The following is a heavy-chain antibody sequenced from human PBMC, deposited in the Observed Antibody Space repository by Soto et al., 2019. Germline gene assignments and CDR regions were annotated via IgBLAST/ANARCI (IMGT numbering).Heavy chain of an antibody. CDR3: ARVPMVVPDAIRRRYGMDV. CDR1: GGSFSGYY. Sequence: SETLSLTCAVYGGSFSGYYWSWIRQPPGKGLEWIGEINHSVSTNYNPSLKSRVTISVDTSKNQFSLKLSSVTAADTAVYYCARVPMVVPDAIRRRYGMDVWGQGTRVTVSS. CDR2: INHSVST. D-gene: IGHD2-2*02. J-gene: IGHJ6*02. V-gene: IGHV4-34*01.